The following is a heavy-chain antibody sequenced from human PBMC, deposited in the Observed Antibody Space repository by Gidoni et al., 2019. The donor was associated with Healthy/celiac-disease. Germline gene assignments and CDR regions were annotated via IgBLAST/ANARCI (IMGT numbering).Heavy chain of an antibody. Sequence: EVQLVESGGGLVKPGRSLRLSCAASGFTCDDYYMNWVRQAPGKGLDSVSGISRNSGSICDADSVKSRFTISRDNAKNSLYLQMNSLRAEDTALYYCAKDGFPYYSYGMDVCGQGTTVTVSS. CDR3: AKDGFPYYSYGMDV. CDR2: ISRNSGSI. D-gene: IGHD2-21*01. J-gene: IGHJ6*02. V-gene: IGHV3-9*01. CDR1: GFTCDDYY.